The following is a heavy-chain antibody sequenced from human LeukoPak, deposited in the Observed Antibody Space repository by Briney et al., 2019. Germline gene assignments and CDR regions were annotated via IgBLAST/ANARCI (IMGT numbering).Heavy chain of an antibody. CDR3: AREGVGATIGAFDI. CDR1: GYTFTSYY. Sequence: ASVKVSCKASGYTFTSYYMHWVRQAPGQGLEWMGWINPNSGGTNYAQKFQGRVTMTRDTSISTAYMELSRLRSDDTAVYYCAREGVGATIGAFDIWGQGTMVTVSS. CDR2: INPNSGGT. D-gene: IGHD1-26*01. J-gene: IGHJ3*02. V-gene: IGHV1-2*02.